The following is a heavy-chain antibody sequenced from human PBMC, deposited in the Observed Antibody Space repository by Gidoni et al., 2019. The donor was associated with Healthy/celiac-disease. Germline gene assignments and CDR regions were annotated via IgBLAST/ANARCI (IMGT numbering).Heavy chain of an antibody. D-gene: IGHD5-12*01. CDR1: GFTFSSYS. J-gene: IGHJ4*02. V-gene: IGHV3-48*01. Sequence: EVQLVESGGGLVQPGGSLRLSCAASGFTFSSYSMNWVRQAPGKGLEWVSYISSSSSTIYYADSVKGRFTISRDNAKNSLYLQMNSLRAEDTAVYYCARIVATIDYWGQGTLVTVSS. CDR2: ISSSSSTI. CDR3: ARIVATIDY.